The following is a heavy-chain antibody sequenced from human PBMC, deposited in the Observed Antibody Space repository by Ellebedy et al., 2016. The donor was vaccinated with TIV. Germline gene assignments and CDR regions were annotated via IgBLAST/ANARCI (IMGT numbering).Heavy chain of an antibody. V-gene: IGHV3-23*01. D-gene: IGHD2-8*02. CDR2: IGSSAYST. J-gene: IGHJ3*02. CDR3: AKEVRYTTGWGGALDI. CDR1: GFNFGGHA. Sequence: PGGSLRLSCAASGFNFGGHAMKWVRQAPGKGLEWVSSIGSSAYSTHYADSVKGRFTISRDNSRNTLYLQMNSLRGEDTAVYFCAKEVRYTTGWGGALDIWGQGAMVIVSS.